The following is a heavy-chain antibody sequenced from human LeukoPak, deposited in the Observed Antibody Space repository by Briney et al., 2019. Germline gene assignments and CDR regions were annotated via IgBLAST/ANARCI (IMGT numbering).Heavy chain of an antibody. D-gene: IGHD6-13*01. V-gene: IGHV3-33*01. CDR3: ARPEEPWIAAAGMLY. J-gene: IGHJ4*02. CDR2: IWYDGSNK. Sequence: GGSLRLSCAASGFTFSSYGIHWVRQAPGKGLEWVAVIWYDGSNKYYADSVKGRFTISRDNSKNTLYLQMNSLRAEDTAVYYCARPEEPWIAAAGMLYWGQGTLVTVSS. CDR1: GFTFSSYG.